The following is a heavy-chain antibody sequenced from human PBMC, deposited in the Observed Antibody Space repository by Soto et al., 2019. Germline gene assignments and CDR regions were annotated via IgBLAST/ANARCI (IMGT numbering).Heavy chain of an antibody. CDR3: ASTMTHPRLALLYFQH. CDR2: ISAYNGNT. CDR1: GYTFTSYG. V-gene: IGHV1-18*01. J-gene: IGHJ1*01. Sequence: ASVKVSCKASGYTFTSYGISWVRQAPGQGLEWMGWISAYNGNTNYAQKLQGRVTMTTDTSTSTAYMELRSLRSDHTAVYSCASTMTHPRLALLYFQHWGQGTLVTVSS. D-gene: IGHD3-22*01.